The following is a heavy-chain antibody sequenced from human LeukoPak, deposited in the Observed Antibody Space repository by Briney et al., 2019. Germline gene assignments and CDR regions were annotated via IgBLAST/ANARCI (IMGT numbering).Heavy chain of an antibody. J-gene: IGHJ4*02. V-gene: IGHV3-30*02. CDR3: AKDPLGFCTRATCRYLDS. Sequence: PGGSLRLSCAASGFTFSNYGMHWVRQAPGKGLEWVAFIWYDGSNRYYADSVKGRFTISRDNSENTLSLQMSSLRTEDTAVYYCAKDPLGFCTRATCRYLDSWGQGTLVTVSS. CDR1: GFTFSNYG. CDR2: IWYDGSNR. D-gene: IGHD2-8*01.